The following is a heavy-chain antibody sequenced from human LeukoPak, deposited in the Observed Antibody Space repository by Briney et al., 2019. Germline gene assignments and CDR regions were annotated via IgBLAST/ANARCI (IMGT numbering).Heavy chain of an antibody. J-gene: IGHJ6*03. CDR1: GFTFSSYW. D-gene: IGHD3-10*01. CDR3: ARAGGLVRGVHYYYYMDV. CDR2: IKQDGSEK. V-gene: IGHV3-7*01. Sequence: GGSLRLSCAASGFTFSSYWMNWVRQAPGKGLEWVANIKQDGSEKYYVDSVKGRFTISRDNAKNSLYLQMNSLRAEDTAVYYCARAGGLVRGVHYYYYMDVWGKGTTVTISS.